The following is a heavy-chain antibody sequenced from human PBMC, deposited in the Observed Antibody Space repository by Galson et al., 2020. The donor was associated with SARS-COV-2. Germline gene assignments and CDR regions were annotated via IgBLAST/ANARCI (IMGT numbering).Heavy chain of an antibody. Sequence: SCAASGFSFSSYGMHWVRQAPGKGLEWVAVISDDGRKKSYADSVKGRFTISRDKSKNTLSLQMNSLRTDDTAVYFCARDLEWLALDYWGQGTLVTVSS. D-gene: IGHD6-19*01. CDR3: ARDLEWLALDY. CDR1: GFSFSSYG. J-gene: IGHJ4*02. CDR2: ISDDGRKK. V-gene: IGHV3-30*03.